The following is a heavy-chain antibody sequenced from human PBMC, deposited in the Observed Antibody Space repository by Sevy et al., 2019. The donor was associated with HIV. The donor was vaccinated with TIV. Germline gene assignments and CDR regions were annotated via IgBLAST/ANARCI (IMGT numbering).Heavy chain of an antibody. J-gene: IGHJ6*02. D-gene: IGHD3-3*01. Sequence: GESLKISCAASGFNFSTYAMTWVRQAPGKGLQWVSVISGSGGSTYYADSVKGRFTISRDNSKNTMYLQMNSLRAEDTAVYYCARRPDFGVVIPTGVMDVWGQWTTVTVSS. CDR1: GFNFSTYA. CDR2: ISGSGGST. V-gene: IGHV3-23*01. CDR3: ARRPDFGVVIPTGVMDV.